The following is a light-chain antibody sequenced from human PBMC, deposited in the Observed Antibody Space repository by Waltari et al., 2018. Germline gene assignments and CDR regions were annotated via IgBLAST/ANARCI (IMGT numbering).Light chain of an antibody. CDR1: SSDVGAYNY. Sequence: QSALTQPPSASGSPGQSVTISCTGTSSDVGAYNYVYWYQQHPGKAPKLMIYEVTKRPSGVPDRFSGSKSGNTASLTVSGLQAEDEADYYCSSYAGSNKGVFGGGTHLTVL. J-gene: IGLJ2*01. CDR2: EVT. CDR3: SSYAGSNKGV. V-gene: IGLV2-8*01.